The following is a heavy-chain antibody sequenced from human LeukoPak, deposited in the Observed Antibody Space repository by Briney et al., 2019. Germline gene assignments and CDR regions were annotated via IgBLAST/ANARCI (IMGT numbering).Heavy chain of an antibody. CDR2: INHSGST. CDR1: VGSFSDYY. D-gene: IGHD3-10*01. J-gene: IGHJ6*02. CDR3: ARDYYGSGNLYYYYYGMDV. V-gene: IGHV4-34*01. Sequence: SETLSLTCAVYVGSFSDYYWSWVRQPPGKGLEWIGEINHSGSTNYNPSLKSRVTISVDTSKNQFSLKLSSVTAADTAVYYCARDYYGSGNLYYYYYGMDVWGQGTTVTVSS.